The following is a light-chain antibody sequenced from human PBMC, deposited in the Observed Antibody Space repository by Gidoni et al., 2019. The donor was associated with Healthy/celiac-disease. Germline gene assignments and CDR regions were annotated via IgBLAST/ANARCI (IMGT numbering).Light chain of an antibody. V-gene: IGKV3-11*01. J-gene: IGKJ2*01. Sequence: ELALTQSPATLSLSPGERATLSCRASQNVRSYLAWYQQTTGQTPRLLIYDASNRATGIPARFSGSRSGTNFTITISSLEPEDFAVYYCQQRSNWPLMYTFGQGTKLEIK. CDR1: QNVRSY. CDR2: DAS. CDR3: QQRSNWPLMYT.